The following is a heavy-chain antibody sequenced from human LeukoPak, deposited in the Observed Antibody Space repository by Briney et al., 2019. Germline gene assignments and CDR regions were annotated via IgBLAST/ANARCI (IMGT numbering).Heavy chain of an antibody. CDR3: ARDPKRMVRGTYYGMDV. D-gene: IGHD3-10*01. V-gene: IGHV1-18*01. Sequence: EASVKVSCKVSGYTLTELSMHWVRQAPGQGLEWMGWISAYNGNTNYAQKLQGRVTMTTDTSTSTAYMELRSLRSDDTAVYYCARDPKRMVRGTYYGMDVWGQGTTVTVSS. CDR2: ISAYNGNT. J-gene: IGHJ6*02. CDR1: GYTLTELS.